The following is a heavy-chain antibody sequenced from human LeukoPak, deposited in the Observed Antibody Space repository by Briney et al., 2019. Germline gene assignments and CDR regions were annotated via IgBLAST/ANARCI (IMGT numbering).Heavy chain of an antibody. CDR2: IYYSGST. J-gene: IGHJ4*02. CDR3: ARHITSNKRFDY. Sequence: KPSETLSLTCTVSGGSISSYYWSWIRQPPGKGLEWIGYIYYSGSTNYNPSLKSRVTISVDTSKNQFSLKLSSVTAADTAVYYCARHITSNKRFDYWGQGTLVTVSS. D-gene: IGHD3-16*01. V-gene: IGHV4-59*01. CDR1: GGSISSYY.